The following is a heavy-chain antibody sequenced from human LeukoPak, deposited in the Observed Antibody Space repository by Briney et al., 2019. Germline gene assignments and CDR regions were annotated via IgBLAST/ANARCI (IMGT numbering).Heavy chain of an antibody. CDR2: IHSGGKT. J-gene: IGHJ4*02. CDR1: GFTVSSSY. D-gene: IGHD2-15*01. Sequence: PGGPLKLSCAASGFTVSSSYMSWVRQAPGKGLEWVSVIHSGGKTYYADSVKGRFSISRDNSKNTLYLQMNSLRAQDTAVYYCTRDLNSGGSCWGQGALVTVSS. CDR3: TRDLNSGGSC. V-gene: IGHV3-53*01.